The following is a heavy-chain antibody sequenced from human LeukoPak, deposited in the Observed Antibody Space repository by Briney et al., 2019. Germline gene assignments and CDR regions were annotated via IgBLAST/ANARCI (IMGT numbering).Heavy chain of an antibody. D-gene: IGHD2-15*01. CDR2: ISSSGSTI. J-gene: IGHJ4*02. V-gene: IGHV3-48*03. CDR1: GFTFSSYE. CDR3: ARDLCSGGSCYSGYFDY. Sequence: GSLRLSCAASGFTFSSYEMNWVRQAPGKGLEWVSYISSSGSTIYYADSVKGRFTISRDNAKNSLYLQMNSPRAEDTAVYYCARDLCSGGSCYSGYFDYWGQGTLVTVSS.